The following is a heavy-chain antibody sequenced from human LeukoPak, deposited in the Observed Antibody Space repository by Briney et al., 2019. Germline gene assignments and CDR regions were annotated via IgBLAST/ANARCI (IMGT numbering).Heavy chain of an antibody. CDR1: GFTFSDYS. J-gene: IGHJ1*01. CDR3: TSWGDTTAEYFQR. Sequence: PGGSLRLSCAASGFTFSDYSMNWVRQAPGKGLEWISYITSSSSSIYYAESVKGRFTISRDNAKNSLYLQMNSLRAEDTAVYYCTSWGDTTAEYFQRWGQGTLVTVSS. CDR2: ITSSSSSI. D-gene: IGHD2-21*02. V-gene: IGHV3-48*01.